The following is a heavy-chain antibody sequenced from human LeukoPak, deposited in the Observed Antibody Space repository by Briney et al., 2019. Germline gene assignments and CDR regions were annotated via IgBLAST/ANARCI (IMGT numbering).Heavy chain of an antibody. CDR1: GGTFSSYA. Sequence: SVKVSCKASGGTFSSYAISWVRQAPGQGPEWMGRIIPILGIANYAQKFQGRVTITADKSTSTAYMELSSLRSEDTAVYYRARDLRAYSYGYSYWGQGTLVTVSS. V-gene: IGHV1-69*04. J-gene: IGHJ4*02. D-gene: IGHD5-18*01. CDR2: IIPILGIA. CDR3: ARDLRAYSYGYSY.